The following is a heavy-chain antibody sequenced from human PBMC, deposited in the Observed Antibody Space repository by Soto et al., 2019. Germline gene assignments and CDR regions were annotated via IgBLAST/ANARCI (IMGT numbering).Heavy chain of an antibody. V-gene: IGHV4-4*02. J-gene: IGHJ4*02. CDR2: IYRTGST. CDR1: GGSFTSNNW. D-gene: IGHD1-7*01. Sequence: PSETLSLTCAVSGGSFTSNNWWTWVRQPPGQGLEWIGEIYRTGSTNYNTSLKSRVTISLDKSAKQISLKVTSLTAAATAVYYGARRDLGTSVDYWGQGTLVTVSS. CDR3: ARRDLGTSVDY.